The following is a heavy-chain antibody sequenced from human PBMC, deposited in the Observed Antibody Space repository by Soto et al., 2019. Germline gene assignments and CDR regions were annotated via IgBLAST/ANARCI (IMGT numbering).Heavy chain of an antibody. V-gene: IGHV3-21*01. J-gene: IGHJ5*02. Sequence: GGSLRLSCAASGFTFSSYSMNWVRQAPGKGLEWVSSISSSSSYIYYADSVKGRFTISRDNAKNSLYLQMNSLRAEDTAVYYCARSSRTDFWSGPKGFWFDPWGQGTLVTVS. CDR3: ARSSRTDFWSGPKGFWFDP. D-gene: IGHD3-3*01. CDR1: GFTFSSYS. CDR2: ISSSSSYI.